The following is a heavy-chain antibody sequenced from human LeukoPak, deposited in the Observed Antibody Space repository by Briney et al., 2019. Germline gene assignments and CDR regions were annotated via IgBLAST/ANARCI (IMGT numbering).Heavy chain of an antibody. CDR3: ARAPGCSSTSCYSPFDYYYYYMDV. V-gene: IGHV4-34*01. D-gene: IGHD2-2*01. CDR1: GGSFSGYY. CDR2: ISHSGST. J-gene: IGHJ6*03. Sequence: PSETLSLTCAVYGGSFSGYYWSWIRQPPGKGLEWIGEISHSGSTNYNPSLKSRVTISVDTSKNQFSLKLSSVTAADTAVYYCARAPGCSSTSCYSPFDYYYYYMDVWGKGTTVTVSS.